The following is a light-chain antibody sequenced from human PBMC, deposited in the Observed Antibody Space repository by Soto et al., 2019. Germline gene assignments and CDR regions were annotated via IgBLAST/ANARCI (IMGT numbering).Light chain of an antibody. CDR3: QQYGSSPGT. CDR2: DAS. Sequence: EIVLTQSPATLSLSPGERATLSCRASQSVSSYLAWYQQKPGQAPRLLIYDASNRATGIPARFSGSGSGTDFTLTISSLEPEDFGVFYCQQYGSSPGTFGQGTKVEIK. J-gene: IGKJ1*01. V-gene: IGKV3-11*01. CDR1: QSVSSY.